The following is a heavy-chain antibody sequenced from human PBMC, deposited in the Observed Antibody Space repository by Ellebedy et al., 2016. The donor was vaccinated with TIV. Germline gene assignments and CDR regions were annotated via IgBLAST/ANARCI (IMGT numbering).Heavy chain of an antibody. D-gene: IGHD3-9*01. CDR3: AGLNTDYYVNYFDP. V-gene: IGHV4-39*01. Sequence: SETLSLTCTVSGGSISNSNYYWGWIRQPPGQGLDWIGSIYYDGSTSYNPSLESRVTVSVDTSKNQFSLKMRSVTAADTAVFYCAGLNTDYYVNYFDPWGQGTLVTVSS. CDR1: GGSISNSNYY. J-gene: IGHJ5*02. CDR2: IYYDGST.